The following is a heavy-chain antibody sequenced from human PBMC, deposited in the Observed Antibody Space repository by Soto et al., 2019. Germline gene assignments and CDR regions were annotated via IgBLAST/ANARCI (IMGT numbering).Heavy chain of an antibody. D-gene: IGHD3-22*01. CDR1: GGSINVFY. CDR3: ARSYYDSTGFAVDP. J-gene: IGHJ5*02. Sequence: SETLSLTCTVFGGSINVFYWSWIRQPPGKGLEWIAYIHDSGSTKYNSSVKSRVTLSGETSKNQFSMRVTSVTAADTAVYYCARSYYDSTGFAVDPWGEGTLVTVSS. V-gene: IGHV4-59*08. CDR2: IHDSGST.